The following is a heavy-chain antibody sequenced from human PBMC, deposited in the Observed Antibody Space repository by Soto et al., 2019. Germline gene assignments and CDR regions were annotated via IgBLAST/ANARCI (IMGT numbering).Heavy chain of an antibody. CDR2: ISAYNGNT. CDR3: ARDSPPVDC. V-gene: IGHV1-18*01. Sequence: QVQLVQSGAEVKKPGASVKVSCKASGYTFSNYGISWVRQAPGQGLEWMGWISAYNGNTKYAQKLQGRATMTTDTSTSTASMALRSMRSDDSAVYYWARDSPPVDCWGQGTLVTVSS. J-gene: IGHJ4*02. CDR1: GYTFSNYG.